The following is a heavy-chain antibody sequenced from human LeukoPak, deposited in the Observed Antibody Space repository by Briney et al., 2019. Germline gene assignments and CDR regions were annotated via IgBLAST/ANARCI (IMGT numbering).Heavy chain of an antibody. V-gene: IGHV4-34*01. CDR3: ARHSDSSGYYYGSFDY. Sequence: SETLSLTCAVYGGSFSGYYWSWIRQPPGKGLEWIGEINHSGSTNYNPSLKSRVTISVDTSKNQFSLKLSSVTAADTAVYYCARHSDSSGYYYGSFDYWGQGTLVTVSS. CDR1: GGSFSGYY. CDR2: INHSGST. D-gene: IGHD3-22*01. J-gene: IGHJ4*02.